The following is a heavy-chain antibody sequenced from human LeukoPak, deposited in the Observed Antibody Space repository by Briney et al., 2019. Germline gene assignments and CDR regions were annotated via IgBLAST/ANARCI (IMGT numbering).Heavy chain of an antibody. CDR3: ARGGLGAYYYYYMDV. V-gene: IGHV1-46*01. J-gene: IGHJ6*03. Sequence: ASVKVSCKASGYTFTGYYMHWVRQAPGQGLEWMGLINPTGGSTGYAQKFQGRVTMTRDMSTSTVYMELSSLRSEDTAVYYCARGGLGAYYYYYMDVWGKGTTVTVSS. CDR2: INPTGGST. CDR1: GYTFTGYY. D-gene: IGHD3-10*01.